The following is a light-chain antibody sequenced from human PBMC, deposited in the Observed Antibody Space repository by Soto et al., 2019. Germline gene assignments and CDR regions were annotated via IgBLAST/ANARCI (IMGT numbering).Light chain of an antibody. CDR2: GAS. CDR1: QSVSSSY. Sequence: EIVLTHSPGSLSLSPGERATLSFSSSQSVSSSYLAWYQQKPGQAPRLLMYGASSRATGIPDRFSGSGSGTDFTLTISRLEPEDLAVYYCQQYGSSPQTFGQGTKVDI. CDR3: QQYGSSPQT. J-gene: IGKJ1*01. V-gene: IGKV3-20*01.